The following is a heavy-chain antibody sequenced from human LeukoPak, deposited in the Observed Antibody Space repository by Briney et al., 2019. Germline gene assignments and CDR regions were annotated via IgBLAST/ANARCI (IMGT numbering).Heavy chain of an antibody. CDR1: GGSVSSGSYY. Sequence: SETLSLTCTVSGGSVSSGSYYWSWIRQPPGKGLEWIGYIYYSGSTNYNPSLKSRVTVSVDTFKNQFSLKLSSVTAADTAVYYCAREVLGVGATIDYWGQGTLVTVSS. CDR3: AREVLGVGATIDY. D-gene: IGHD1-26*01. V-gene: IGHV4-61*01. J-gene: IGHJ4*02. CDR2: IYYSGST.